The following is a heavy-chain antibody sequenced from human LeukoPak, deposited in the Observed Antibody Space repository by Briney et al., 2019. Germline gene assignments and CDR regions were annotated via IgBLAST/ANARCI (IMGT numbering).Heavy chain of an antibody. V-gene: IGHV1-18*04. D-gene: IGHD6-19*01. CDR1: GYTFTSYG. CDR2: ISAYNGNT. J-gene: IGHJ4*02. Sequence: ASVNVSCKASGYTFTSYGISWVRQAPGQGLEWMGWISAYNGNTNYAQKLQGRVTMTTDTSTSTAYMELRSLRSDDTAVYYCARDDPQWLVFDYWGQGTLVTVSS. CDR3: ARDDPQWLVFDY.